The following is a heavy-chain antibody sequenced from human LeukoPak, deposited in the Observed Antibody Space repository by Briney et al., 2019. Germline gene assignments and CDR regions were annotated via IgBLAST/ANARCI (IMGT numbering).Heavy chain of an antibody. CDR1: GYTFTSYA. CDR2: ISAYNGNT. D-gene: IGHD3-22*01. J-gene: IGHJ4*02. CDR3: AHAHYDSSGWLFDY. V-gene: IGHV1-18*01. Sequence: ASVKVSCKASGYTFTSYAMHWVRQAPGQGLEWMGWISAYNGNTNYAQKLQGRVTMTTDTSTSTAYMELRSLRSDDTAVNYCAHAHYDSSGWLFDYWGQGTLVTVSS.